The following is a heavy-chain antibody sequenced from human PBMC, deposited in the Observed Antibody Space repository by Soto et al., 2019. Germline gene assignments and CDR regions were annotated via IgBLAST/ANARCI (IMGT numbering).Heavy chain of an antibody. D-gene: IGHD6-6*01. CDR3: ARDPSIAELQDGMDV. CDR2: TYYRSKWYN. J-gene: IGHJ6*01. Sequence: PSQTISVTCAISRGSVSSNSAAWHCIRQSPSRGLEWLGRTYYRSKWYNDYAVSVKSRITINPDTSKNQFSLQLNSVTPEDTAVYYCARDPSIAELQDGMDVWGQGTTVTVSS. CDR1: RGSVSSNSAA. V-gene: IGHV6-1*01.